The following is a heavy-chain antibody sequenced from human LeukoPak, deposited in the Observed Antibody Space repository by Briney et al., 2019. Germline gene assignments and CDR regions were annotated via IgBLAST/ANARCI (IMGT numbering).Heavy chain of an antibody. CDR1: GYTFNSYG. CDR3: ARDLGQLLYFNWFDP. D-gene: IGHD3-10*01. V-gene: IGHV1-2*02. J-gene: IGHJ5*02. CDR2: INSKTGAT. Sequence: ASVKVSCKASGYTFNSYGISWVRQAPGQGLEWMGWINSKTGATKFAQKFQGRVTMTRDTSTSTVYMELSRLRSDDTAVYYCARDLGQLLYFNWFDPWGQGTLVTVSS.